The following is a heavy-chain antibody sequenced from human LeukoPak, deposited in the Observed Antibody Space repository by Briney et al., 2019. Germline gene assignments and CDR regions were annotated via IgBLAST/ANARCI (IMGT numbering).Heavy chain of an antibody. J-gene: IGHJ4*02. D-gene: IGHD1-7*01. Sequence: SETLSLTCTVSGGSISSYYWSWIRQPPGKGLEWIGYIYYSGSTNYNPSLKSRVTISVDTSKNQFSLRLSSVTAADTAVYYCARATGTKVPPGYWGQGTLVTVSS. CDR2: IYYSGST. V-gene: IGHV4-59*12. CDR3: ARATGTKVPPGY. CDR1: GGSISSYY.